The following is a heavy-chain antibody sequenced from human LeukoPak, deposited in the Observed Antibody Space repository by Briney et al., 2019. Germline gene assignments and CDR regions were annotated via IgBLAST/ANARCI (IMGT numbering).Heavy chain of an antibody. CDR1: GGTFSSYA. Sequence: SVKVSCKASGGTFSSYAISWVRQAPGQGLEWMGGIIPIFGTANYAQKFQSRVTITTDESTSTAYMELSSLRSEDTAVYYCARSEVRATTGCLDWGQGTLVTVSS. V-gene: IGHV1-69*05. D-gene: IGHD1-26*01. CDR3: ARSEVRATTGCLD. CDR2: IIPIFGTA. J-gene: IGHJ4*02.